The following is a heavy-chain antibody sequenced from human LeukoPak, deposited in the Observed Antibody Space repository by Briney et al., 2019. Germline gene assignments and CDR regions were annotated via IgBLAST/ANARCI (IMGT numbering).Heavy chain of an antibody. CDR2: ITGDGAT. V-gene: IGHV3-23*01. D-gene: IGHD6-25*01. Sequence: GGSLRLSCAVSGFTFTNFAMMWVRQAPGPGLQWLSSITGDGATYYADSVRGRFMVYRDTSKNTLYLQMNSLTAEDTALYYCAKGAAAGLVDWFDPWGQGTLVTVSS. J-gene: IGHJ5*02. CDR3: AKGAAAGLVDWFDP. CDR1: GFTFTNFA.